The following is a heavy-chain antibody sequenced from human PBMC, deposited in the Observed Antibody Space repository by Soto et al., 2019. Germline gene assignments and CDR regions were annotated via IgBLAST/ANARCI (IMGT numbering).Heavy chain of an antibody. V-gene: IGHV1-3*01. Sequence: ASVKVSCKASGYTFTSYAMHWVRQAPGQRLEWMGWINAGNGNTKYSEKIQGRVTLARDTSAGTAYMELSSLRYEDTAVYYCARQPGQIVVVVAATFDYWGQGTLVTVSS. D-gene: IGHD2-15*01. J-gene: IGHJ4*02. CDR3: ARQPGQIVVVVAATFDY. CDR2: INAGNGNT. CDR1: GYTFTSYA.